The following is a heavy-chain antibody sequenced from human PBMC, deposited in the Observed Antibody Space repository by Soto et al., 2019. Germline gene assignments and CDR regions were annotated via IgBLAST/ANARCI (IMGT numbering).Heavy chain of an antibody. CDR3: ARVDDSSPYYFDY. V-gene: IGHV3-30-3*01. D-gene: IGHD3-3*01. CDR2: ISYDGSNK. J-gene: IGHJ4*02. Sequence: GGSLRLSCAASGFTFSSYAMHWVRQAPGKGLEWVAVISYDGSNKYYADSVKGRFTISRDNSKNTLYLQMNSLRAEDTAVYYCARVDDSSPYYFDYWGQGTLVTVSS. CDR1: GFTFSSYA.